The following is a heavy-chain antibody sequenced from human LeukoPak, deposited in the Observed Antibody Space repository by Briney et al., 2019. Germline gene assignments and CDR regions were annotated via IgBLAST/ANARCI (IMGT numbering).Heavy chain of an antibody. CDR2: INPNSGGT. CDR1: GYTFTGYY. J-gene: IGHJ6*03. CDR3: AREAAFGGDRASYYYYMDV. Sequence: GASVKVSCKASGYTFTGYYMHWVRQAPGQGLEWMGWINPNSGGTNYAQKFQGRVTMTRNTSISTAYMELSSLRSEDTAVYYCAREAAFGGDRASYYYYMDVWGKGTTVTISS. D-gene: IGHD3-16*01. V-gene: IGHV1-2*02.